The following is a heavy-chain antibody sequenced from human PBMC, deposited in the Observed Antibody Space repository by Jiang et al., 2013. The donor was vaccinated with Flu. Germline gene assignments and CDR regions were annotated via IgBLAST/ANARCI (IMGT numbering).Heavy chain of an antibody. J-gene: IGHJ4*02. CDR3: TKEPAYSANSYYFDF. CDR1: GFTFGDYA. V-gene: IGHV3-23*01. Sequence: VQLLESGGGLLQPGKSLRLSCAASGFTFGDYAMAWVRQPPGKGLEWVSTASGSGAVTYYTDSVKGRFTISRDNSKNTLYLQISSPRAEDTAVYYCTKEPAYSANSYYFDFWGQGTLVTVSS. D-gene: IGHD1-26*01. CDR2: ASGSGAVT.